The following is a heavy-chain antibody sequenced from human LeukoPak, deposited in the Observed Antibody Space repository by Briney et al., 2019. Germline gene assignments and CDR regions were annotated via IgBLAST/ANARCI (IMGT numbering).Heavy chain of an antibody. CDR2: INTNTGNP. V-gene: IGHV7-4-1*02. Sequence: ASVKVSCKASGYTFTSYAMNWVRQAPGQGLEWMGWINTNTGNPTYAQGFTGRFVFSLDTSVSTAYLQISSLKAEDTAVYYCATYCSSTSCYGMDVWGQGTTVTVFS. J-gene: IGHJ6*02. CDR1: GYTFTSYA. CDR3: ATYCSSTSCYGMDV. D-gene: IGHD2-2*01.